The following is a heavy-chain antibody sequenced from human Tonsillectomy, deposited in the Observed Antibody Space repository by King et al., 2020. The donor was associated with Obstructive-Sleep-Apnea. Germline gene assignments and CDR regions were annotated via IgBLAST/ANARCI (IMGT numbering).Heavy chain of an antibody. CDR3: AKGRSDYAILTGYSSIGTGYGMDV. CDR2: ISFDGSNK. J-gene: IGHJ6*02. CDR1: GFTFSSYG. V-gene: IGHV3-30*18. Sequence: VQLVESGGGVVQPGKSLRVSCAASGFTFSSYGMHWVRQSPGKGLEWVAVISFDGSNKYYADSVKGRFTISRDNSKNTLYLQMNSLRAEDTAVYYCAKGRSDYAILTGYSSIGTGYGMDVWGQGTTVTVSS. D-gene: IGHD3-9*01.